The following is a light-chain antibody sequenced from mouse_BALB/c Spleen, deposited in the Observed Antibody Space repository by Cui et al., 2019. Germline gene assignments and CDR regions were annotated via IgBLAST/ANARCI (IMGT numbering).Light chain of an antibody. CDR1: ENIYSY. Sequence: DIQMTPSPASLSASVGETVPITCRASENIYSYLPWYQQKQGKSPQLLVYNAKTLAEGVPSRFSGSGSGTQFSLKINSLQAEDFGSYYCQHHYGTPYTFGGGTKLEIK. CDR3: QHHYGTPYT. V-gene: IGKV12-44*01. J-gene: IGKJ2*01. CDR2: NAK.